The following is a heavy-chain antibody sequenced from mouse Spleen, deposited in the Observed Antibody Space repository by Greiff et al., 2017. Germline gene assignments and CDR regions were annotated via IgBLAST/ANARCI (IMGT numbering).Heavy chain of an antibody. CDR3: ARGGSSPHWYFDV. V-gene: IGHV5-17*01. J-gene: IGHJ1*03. D-gene: IGHD1-1*01. CDR1: GFTFSDYG. Sequence: DVQLVESGGGLVKPGGSLKLSCAASGFTFSDYGMHWVRQAPEKGLEWVAYISSGSSTIYYADTVKGRFTISRDNAKNTLFLQMTSLRSEDTAMYYCARGGSSPHWYFDVWGTGTTVTVSS. CDR2: ISSGSSTI.